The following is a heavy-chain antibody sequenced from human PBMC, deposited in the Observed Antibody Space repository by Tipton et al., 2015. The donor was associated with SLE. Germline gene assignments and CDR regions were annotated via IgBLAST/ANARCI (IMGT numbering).Heavy chain of an antibody. J-gene: IGHJ6*02. Sequence: TLSLTCTVSGGSISSYYWSWIRQPPGKGLEWIGYIFYSGSTNYNPSLKSRVTISVDTSKNQFSLKLSSVTAADMAVYYCARDPGRYDFGPYGMDVWGQGTTVIVSS. CDR3: ARDPGRYDFGPYGMDV. CDR1: GGSISSYY. CDR2: IFYSGST. D-gene: IGHD3-3*01. V-gene: IGHV4-59*01.